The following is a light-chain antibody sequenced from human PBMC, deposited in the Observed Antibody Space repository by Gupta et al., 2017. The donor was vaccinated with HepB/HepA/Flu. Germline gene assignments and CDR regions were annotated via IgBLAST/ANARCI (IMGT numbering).Light chain of an antibody. CDR3: QQYYSTPYT. CDR2: WAP. Sequence: DIVMTQSRDSLAVPLAERATINCKSSQSVLYSSNNENSLAWYQQKPGQPPKLLIYWAPTRESGVPDRFSGSGSGTDFTLTISSLQAEDVAVYYCQQYYSTPYTFGQGTKLEIK. V-gene: IGKV4-1*01. J-gene: IGKJ2*01. CDR1: QSVLYSSNNENS.